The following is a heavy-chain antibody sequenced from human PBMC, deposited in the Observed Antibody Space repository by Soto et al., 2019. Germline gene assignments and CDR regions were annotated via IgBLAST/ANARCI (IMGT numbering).Heavy chain of an antibody. J-gene: IGHJ3*02. Sequence: GGSLRLSCAASGFTVSSNYMSWVRQAPGKGLEWVSVIYSGGSTYYADSVKGRFTISRDNSKNTLYLQMNSLRAEDTAVYYCARDVAGHDAFDIWGQGTMVTVSS. CDR2: IYSGGST. CDR3: ARDVAGHDAFDI. V-gene: IGHV3-66*01. D-gene: IGHD6-19*01. CDR1: GFTVSSNY.